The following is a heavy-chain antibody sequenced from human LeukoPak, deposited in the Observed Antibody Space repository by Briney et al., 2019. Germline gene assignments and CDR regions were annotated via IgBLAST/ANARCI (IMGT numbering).Heavy chain of an antibody. CDR2: IGKDGSGN. Sequence: GGSLRLSCAASGFSLSRYWMSWVRQAPGQGLEWVANIGKDGSGNHYADSVKGRFTISRDNAKNSLYLQMNSLGADDTAVYYCARDLDYYATDYWGQGTLVTVSP. CDR3: ARDLDYYATDY. D-gene: IGHD3/OR15-3a*01. J-gene: IGHJ4*02. CDR1: GFSLSRYW. V-gene: IGHV3-7*01.